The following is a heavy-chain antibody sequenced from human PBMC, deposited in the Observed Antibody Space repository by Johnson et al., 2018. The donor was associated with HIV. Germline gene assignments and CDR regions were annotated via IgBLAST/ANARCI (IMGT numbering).Heavy chain of an antibody. J-gene: IGHJ3*02. Sequence: VQLVESGGGLVQPGRSLRLSCAASGFTFSSYAMHWVRQAPGKGLEWVSVIYSGGSTYYADSVKGRFTISRDNSKNTLYLQMNSLRAEDTAVYYCARNLLFYFDSSPYSDPRPVAFDIWGQGTMVTVSS. CDR3: ARNLLFYFDSSPYSDPRPVAFDI. D-gene: IGHD3-22*01. CDR1: GFTFSSYA. V-gene: IGHV3-66*01. CDR2: IYSGGST.